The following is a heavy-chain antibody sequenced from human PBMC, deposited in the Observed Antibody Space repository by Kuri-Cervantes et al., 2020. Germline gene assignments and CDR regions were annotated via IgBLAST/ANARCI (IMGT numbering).Heavy chain of an antibody. CDR3: AKDIAAAGTDAFDI. V-gene: IGHV3-7*03. Sequence: GESLKISCAASGFTFSNYLMSWVRQAPGKGLEWVANIKQDGSDKYYVDSVEGRFTISRDNAKNSLYLQMNSLRAEDTALYYCAKDIAAAGTDAFDIWGQGTMVTVSS. CDR1: GFTFSNYL. CDR2: IKQDGSDK. J-gene: IGHJ3*02. D-gene: IGHD6-13*01.